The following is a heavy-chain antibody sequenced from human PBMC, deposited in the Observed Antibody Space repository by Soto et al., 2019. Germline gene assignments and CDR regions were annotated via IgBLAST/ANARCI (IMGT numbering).Heavy chain of an antibody. Sequence: VPLAESGGGVAQPGSSLRLSCVASGFTFSRYGMHWVRQAPGKGLEWVSGISNDGSYKDYEESVKGRFSVSRDTSKNTLYLQMNSLRAEDTAVYYCARSFGMAGRYFYYYGLDVWGQGTTVTVSS. V-gene: IGHV3-33*01. D-gene: IGHD6-13*01. CDR3: ARSFGMAGRYFYYYGLDV. CDR2: ISNDGSYK. CDR1: GFTFSRYG. J-gene: IGHJ6*02.